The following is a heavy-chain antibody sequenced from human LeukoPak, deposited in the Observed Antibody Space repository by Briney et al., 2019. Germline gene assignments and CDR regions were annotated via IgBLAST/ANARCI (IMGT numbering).Heavy chain of an antibody. J-gene: IGHJ3*02. CDR1: GFTFSSYG. CDR2: ISSSSSYI. V-gene: IGHV3-21*01. CDR3: ARDDRSLYDSSGYYYVGAFDI. Sequence: GGSLRLSCAASGFTFSSYGMNWVRQAPGKGLEWVSSISSSSSYIYYADSVKGRFTISRDNAKNSLYLQMNSLRAEDTAVYYCARDDRSLYDSSGYYYVGAFDIWGQGTMVTVSS. D-gene: IGHD3-22*01.